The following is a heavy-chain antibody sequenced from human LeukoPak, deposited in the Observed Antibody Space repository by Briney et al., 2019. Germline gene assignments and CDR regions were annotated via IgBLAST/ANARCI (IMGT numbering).Heavy chain of an antibody. D-gene: IGHD6-6*01. CDR1: GRSISSYY. V-gene: IGHV4-34*01. CDR3: ARGPVAARPSY. J-gene: IGHJ4*02. Sequence: SETLSLTCTVSGRSISSYYWSWIRQPPGKGLEWIGEINHSGSTNYNPSLKSRVTISVDTSKNQFSLKLSSVTAADTAVYYCARGPVAARPSYWGQGTLVTVSS. CDR2: INHSGST.